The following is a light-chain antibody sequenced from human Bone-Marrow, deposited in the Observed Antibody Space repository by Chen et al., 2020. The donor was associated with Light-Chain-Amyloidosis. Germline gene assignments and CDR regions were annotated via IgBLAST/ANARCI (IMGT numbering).Light chain of an antibody. CDR2: DDS. Sequence: SYLLTQPSSVSVAPGQTATIACGGNNIGSTSVHWYQQTPGQAPLLVVYDDSDRPSGIPERLSGYNSGNTATLTISRVEDGDEADYYCQVWDRSSDRPVFGGGTKLTVL. J-gene: IGLJ3*02. CDR1: NIGSTS. V-gene: IGLV3-21*02. CDR3: QVWDRSSDRPV.